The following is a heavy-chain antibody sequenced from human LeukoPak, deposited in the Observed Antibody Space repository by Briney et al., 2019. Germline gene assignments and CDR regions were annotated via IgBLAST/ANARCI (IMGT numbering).Heavy chain of an antibody. V-gene: IGHV1-2*02. CDR1: GYTFTGYN. D-gene: IGHD3-22*01. J-gene: IGHJ4*02. CDR2: INPNSGGT. Sequence: GSVKVSCKASGYTFTGYNIHWVRQAPGQGLEWMGWINPNSGGTTYAQKFQGRVTITRDTSASTAYMELSSLRSEDTAVYYCARGNHYDSEDYWGQGTLDTVSS. CDR3: ARGNHYDSEDY.